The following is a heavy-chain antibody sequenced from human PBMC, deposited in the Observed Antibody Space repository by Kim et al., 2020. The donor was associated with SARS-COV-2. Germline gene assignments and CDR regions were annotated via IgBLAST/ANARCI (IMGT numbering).Heavy chain of an antibody. J-gene: IGHJ4*01. CDR2: ISSSSSYI. CDR1: GFTFSSYS. Sequence: GGSLRLSCAASGFTFSSYSMNWVRQAPGKGLEWVSFISSSSSYIYYADSVKGRFTISRDNAKNSQYLQMNSLRAEDTSVYYCARDMGGSYYGRLFDYWG. CDR3: ARDMGGSYYGRLFDY. D-gene: IGHD1-26*01. V-gene: IGHV3-21*01.